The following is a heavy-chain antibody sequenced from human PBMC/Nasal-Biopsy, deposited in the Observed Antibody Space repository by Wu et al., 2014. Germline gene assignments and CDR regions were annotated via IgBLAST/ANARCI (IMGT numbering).Heavy chain of an antibody. CDR3: AKEDGSGSFTSDY. D-gene: IGHD3-10*01. Sequence: LRLSCAASGFTFSTSSMSWIRQAPGKGLEWVSGISGGDTYYTDSVKGRFTISRDNSKNTLFLQMNSLRAEDTALYYCAKEDGSGSFTSDYWGQGTLVTVSS. CDR1: GFTFSTSS. CDR2: ISGGDT. V-gene: IGHV3-23*01. J-gene: IGHJ4*02.